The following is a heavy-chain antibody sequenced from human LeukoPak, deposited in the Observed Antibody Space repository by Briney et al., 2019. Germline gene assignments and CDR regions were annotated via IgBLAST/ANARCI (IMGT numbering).Heavy chain of an antibody. J-gene: IGHJ4*02. Sequence: QTLSLTCAISGDSVSSNSAAWIGIRQSPSRGLEWLGRTYYRSKWYKAYAESVKSRITINPDTSKNQFSLQMISVTPEDTAMYYCARVYYDILTGYYNVIDCWGQKTGLRVSS. CDR1: GDSVSSNSAA. CDR3: ARVYYDILTGYYNVIDC. D-gene: IGHD3-9*01. CDR2: TYYRSKWYK. V-gene: IGHV6-1*01.